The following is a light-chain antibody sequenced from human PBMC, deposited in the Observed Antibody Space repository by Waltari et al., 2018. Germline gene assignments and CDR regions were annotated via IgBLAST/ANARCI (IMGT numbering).Light chain of an antibody. V-gene: IGLV3-1*01. CDR1: ELGDKY. Sequence: SYELTQPPSVSVSPGQTATITCSGDELGDKYASWYQQKPGQSPVLVIYQDNKRPSGIPERFSGSNSGNTVTLTISETQAMDEADYYCQAWDSSTAVKVFGGGTKLTVL. CDR3: QAWDSSTAVKV. CDR2: QDN. J-gene: IGLJ2*01.